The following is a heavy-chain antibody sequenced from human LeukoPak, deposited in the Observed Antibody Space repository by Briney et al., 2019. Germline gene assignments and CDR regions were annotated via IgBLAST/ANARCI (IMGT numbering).Heavy chain of an antibody. J-gene: IGHJ6*03. CDR3: ARDSPLIYDSYYYYYMDV. V-gene: IGHV3-7*01. CDR1: GFTFDSYA. D-gene: IGHD3-3*01. Sequence: GGSLRLSCAASGFTFDSYAMSWVRQAPGKGLEWVANIKQDGSEKYYVDSVKGRFTISRDNAKNSLYLQMNSLRAEDTAVYYCARDSPLIYDSYYYYYMDVWGKGTTVTVSS. CDR2: IKQDGSEK.